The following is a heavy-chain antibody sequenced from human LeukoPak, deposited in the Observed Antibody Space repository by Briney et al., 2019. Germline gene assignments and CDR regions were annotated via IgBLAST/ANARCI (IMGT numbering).Heavy chain of an antibody. CDR1: GYTFSDYY. D-gene: IGHD2-15*01. CDR3: SGEVRDCSGGSCYHTDDY. V-gene: IGHV3-11*04. CDR2: ISSSGSTI. Sequence: GRSLRLSCAASGYTFSDYYMRWIHQAPGKGLEWVSYISSSGSTIYYADSVKGRFTISRDNAKNSLYLQMNSLRAEDTAVCYCSGEVRDCSGGSCYHTDDYWGQGTLVTVSS. J-gene: IGHJ4*02.